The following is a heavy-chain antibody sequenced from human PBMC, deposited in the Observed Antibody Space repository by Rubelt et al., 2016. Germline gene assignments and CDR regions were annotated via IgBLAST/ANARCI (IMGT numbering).Heavy chain of an antibody. CDR3: ARDHSSGWYLEGFFDY. CDR1: GYSISSGYY. V-gene: IGHV4-38-2*02. D-gene: IGHD6-19*01. CDR2: IYHSGST. Sequence: QVQLQESGPGLVKPSETLSLTCTVSGYSISSGYYWGWIRQPPGKGLEWIGSIYHSGSTYYNRSLQSRVTISVDTSKNQFSLKLSAVTAADTAVYYCARDHSSGWYLEGFFDYWGQGTLVTVSS. J-gene: IGHJ4*02.